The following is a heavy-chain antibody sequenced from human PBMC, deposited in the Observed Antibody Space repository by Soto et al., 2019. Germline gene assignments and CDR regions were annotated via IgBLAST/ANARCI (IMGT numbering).Heavy chain of an antibody. V-gene: IGHV4-34*01. J-gene: IGHJ6*02. CDR1: VGSVSGYY. CDR2: INHSGST. D-gene: IGHD6-19*01. Sequence: PSETLSLTCAVYVGSVSGYYWSWIRQPPGKGLEWIGEINHSGSTNYNPSLKSRVTISVDTSKNQFSLKLSSVTAADTAVYYCARGRYSSGWPHLYYYYGMDVWGQGTTVTVSS. CDR3: ARGRYSSGWPHLYYYYGMDV.